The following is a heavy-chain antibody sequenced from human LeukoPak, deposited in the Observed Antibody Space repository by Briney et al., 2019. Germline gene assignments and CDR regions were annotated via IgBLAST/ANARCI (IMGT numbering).Heavy chain of an antibody. Sequence: PGGSLRLSCAASGSTFSSYAMSWVRQAPGKGLEWVSAISGSGGSTYYADSVKGRFTISRDNSKNTLYLQMNSLRAEDTAVYYCAKDLGVVIAIYFDYWGRGTLVTVSS. CDR1: GSTFSSYA. J-gene: IGHJ4*02. D-gene: IGHD2-21*01. CDR2: ISGSGGST. V-gene: IGHV3-23*01. CDR3: AKDLGVVIAIYFDY.